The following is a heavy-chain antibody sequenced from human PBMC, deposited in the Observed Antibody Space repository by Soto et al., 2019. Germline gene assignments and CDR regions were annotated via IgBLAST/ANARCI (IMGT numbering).Heavy chain of an antibody. Sequence: PGGSLRLSCAASGFTFSSYWMSWVRQAPGKGLEWVANIKQDGSEKYYVDSVKGRFTISRDNAKNSLYLQMNSLRAEDTAVYYCARVPISACYDFWSGYYSGYYYYYMDVWGKGTTVTVSS. V-gene: IGHV3-7*01. CDR3: ARVPISACYDFWSGYYSGYYYYYMDV. J-gene: IGHJ6*03. CDR1: GFTFSSYW. D-gene: IGHD3-3*01. CDR2: IKQDGSEK.